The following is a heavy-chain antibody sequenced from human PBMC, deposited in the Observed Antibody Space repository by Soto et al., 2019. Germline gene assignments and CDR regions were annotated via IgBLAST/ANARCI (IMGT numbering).Heavy chain of an antibody. D-gene: IGHD5-12*01. V-gene: IGHV1-69*12. Sequence: QVQLVQSGAEVKKPGSSVTVSCKASGGTFSSYTISLVRQAPGQGLEWMGGIIPIFGTANYAQKFQGRVTITAEESTSTAYMELSSLRSEDTAVYYCARGNHRWLPLWYFDLWGRGTLVTVSS. CDR3: ARGNHRWLPLWYFDL. CDR1: GGTFSSYT. CDR2: IIPIFGTA. J-gene: IGHJ2*01.